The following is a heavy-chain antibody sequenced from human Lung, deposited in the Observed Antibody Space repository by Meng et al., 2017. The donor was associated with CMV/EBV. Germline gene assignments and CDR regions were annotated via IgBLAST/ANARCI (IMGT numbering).Heavy chain of an antibody. CDR1: GFXVSVKY. V-gene: IGHV3-53*01. CDR2: VYSDGRT. D-gene: IGHD3-16*02. J-gene: IGHJ4*02. CDR3: ASGDGDYLWGTYRYTGLDS. Sequence: SCAASGFXVSVKYMTWVRQAPGKGLEWVSVVYSDGRTNFADSVKGRFTLSRDNSKNMLYLQMNSLKAEDAAVYYCASGDGDYLWGTYRYTGLDSWXQGTXVTVSS.